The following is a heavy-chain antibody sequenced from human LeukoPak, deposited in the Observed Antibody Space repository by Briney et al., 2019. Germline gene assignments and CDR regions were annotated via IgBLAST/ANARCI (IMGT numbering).Heavy chain of an antibody. CDR1: GGSISSYY. V-gene: IGHV4-59*01. J-gene: IGHJ4*02. Sequence: PSETLSLTCTVSGGSISSYYWGWIRQPPGKGLEWIGYIYYSGSTNYNPSLTSRVTISVDTSKNQFSLKLSSVTAADTAVYYCARAGDGYTGPYYFDYWGQGTLVTVSS. D-gene: IGHD5-24*01. CDR3: ARAGDGYTGPYYFDY. CDR2: IYYSGST.